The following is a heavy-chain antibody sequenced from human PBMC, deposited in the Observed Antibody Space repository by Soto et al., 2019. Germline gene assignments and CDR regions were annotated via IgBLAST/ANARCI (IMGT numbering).Heavy chain of an antibody. CDR2: IHNSGTS. CDR3: ARDFYDSVGYTWFDS. Sequence: SETLSLTCTVSGDTSTSYYWGWIRQAPGKGLEWIGHIHNSGTSTHNPSLNGRVTISIDMSKKQFSLKITSLTSADTAVYYCARDFYDSVGYTWFDSWSQGTLVTVSS. D-gene: IGHD3-22*01. CDR1: GDTSTSYY. J-gene: IGHJ5*01. V-gene: IGHV4-59*01.